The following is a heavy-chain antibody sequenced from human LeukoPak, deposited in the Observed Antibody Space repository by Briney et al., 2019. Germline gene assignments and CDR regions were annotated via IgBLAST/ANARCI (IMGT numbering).Heavy chain of an antibody. J-gene: IGHJ4*02. V-gene: IGHV3-23*01. CDR3: ARRMGSGSYFWSLDY. CDR1: GLTFSSYA. D-gene: IGHD3-10*01. CDR2: ISSSGGST. Sequence: TGGSLRLSCAASGLTFSSYAMSWVRQAPGKGLEWVSAISSSGGSTYYADSVKGRFTISRDNSKNTLYLQMNSLRAEDTAVYYCARRMGSGSYFWSLDYWGQGTLVTVSS.